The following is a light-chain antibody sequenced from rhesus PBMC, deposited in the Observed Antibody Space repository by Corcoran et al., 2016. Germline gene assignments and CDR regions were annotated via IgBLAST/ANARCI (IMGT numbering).Light chain of an antibody. Sequence: EIVMTQSPATLSLSPGERATLSCRASQSVSSYVAWYQQKPEQAPRLLIYVASSRATGIPDRFSGSGSGTDFTLIISSLEPEDVGVYYCQQYNNWKTFGQGTKVEIK. J-gene: IGKJ1*01. CDR2: VAS. V-gene: IGKV3S9*01. CDR3: QQYNNWKT. CDR1: QSVSSY.